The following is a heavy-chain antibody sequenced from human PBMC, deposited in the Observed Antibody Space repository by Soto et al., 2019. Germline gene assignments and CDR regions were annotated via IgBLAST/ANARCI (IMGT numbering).Heavy chain of an antibody. J-gene: IGHJ4*02. D-gene: IGHD2-21*02. CDR1: GFTFSSYS. CDR2: ISSSSSYI. Sequence: EVQLVESGGGLVKPGGSLRLSCAASGFTFSSYSMNWVRQAPGKGLEWVSSISSSSSYISYADSVKVRFTISRDNAKNSLYLQMNSLRAEDTAVYYCAREHCGGDCSWNRNFGYWGQGTLVTVAS. V-gene: IGHV3-21*01. CDR3: AREHCGGDCSWNRNFGY.